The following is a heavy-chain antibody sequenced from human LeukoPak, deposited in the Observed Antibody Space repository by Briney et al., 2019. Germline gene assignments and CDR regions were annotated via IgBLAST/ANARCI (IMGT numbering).Heavy chain of an antibody. Sequence: ASVKVSCKASGYTFISYYMHWVRQAPGQGLEWMGLINPSGGSTNYAQKFQGRVTMTRDTSTSTVYMELSSLRSEDTAVYYCARAEVIVGTTGLDYWGQGTLVTVSS. CDR2: INPSGGST. D-gene: IGHD1-26*01. CDR1: GYTFISYY. CDR3: ARAEVIVGTTGLDY. V-gene: IGHV1-46*01. J-gene: IGHJ4*02.